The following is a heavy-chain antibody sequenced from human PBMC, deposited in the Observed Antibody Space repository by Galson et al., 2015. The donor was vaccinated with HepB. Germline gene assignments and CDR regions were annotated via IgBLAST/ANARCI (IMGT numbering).Heavy chain of an antibody. CDR3: ARDLRGVRSDYYYDSSGYPDAFDI. J-gene: IGHJ3*02. CDR1: GGTFSSYA. Sequence: SVKVSCKASGGTFSSYAISWVRQAPGQGLEWMGGIIPIFGTANYAQKFQGRVTITADESTSTAYMELSSLRSEDTAVYYCARDLRGVRSDYYYDSSGYPDAFDIWGQGTMVTVSS. V-gene: IGHV1-69*13. CDR2: IIPIFGTA. D-gene: IGHD3-22*01.